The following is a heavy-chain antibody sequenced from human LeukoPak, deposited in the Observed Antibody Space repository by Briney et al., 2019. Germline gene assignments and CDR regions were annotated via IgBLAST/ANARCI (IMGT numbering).Heavy chain of an antibody. CDR3: ARGHIGMDV. D-gene: IGHD5-12*01. CDR2: IKQDGSEK. CDR1: GFTFSSWW. J-gene: IGHJ6*04. Sequence: PGGSLRLSCAVSGFTFSSWWMTWVRQAPGEGLEWVANIKQDGSEKNYVDSVKGRFTISRDNAKNSLDLQMNRLRAEDTAVYYCARGHIGMDVWGKGTTVTVSS. V-gene: IGHV3-7*01.